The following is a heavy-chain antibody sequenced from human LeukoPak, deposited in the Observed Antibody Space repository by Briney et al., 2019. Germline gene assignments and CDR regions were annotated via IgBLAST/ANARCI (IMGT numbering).Heavy chain of an antibody. CDR2: IHYSGST. J-gene: IGHJ6*03. D-gene: IGHD3-10*01. CDR3: ARDRVYYYYMDV. CDR1: GGSISSYY. V-gene: IGHV4-59*12. Sequence: SETLSLTCTVSGGSISSYYWSWIRQPPGKGLEWIGYIHYSGSTNYNPSLKSRLTISVETSKNQFSLKLSSVTAADTAVYYCARDRVYYYYMDVWGKGTTVTVSS.